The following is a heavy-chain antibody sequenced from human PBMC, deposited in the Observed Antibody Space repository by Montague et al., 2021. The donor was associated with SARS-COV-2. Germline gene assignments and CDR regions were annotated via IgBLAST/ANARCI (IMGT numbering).Heavy chain of an antibody. D-gene: IGHD5-12*01. CDR3: AKGQKIQWLVFNSAPDWFDP. CDR2: IGWRSGSI. J-gene: IGHJ5*02. V-gene: IGHV3-9*01. Sequence: SLRLSCAASGFTFDDYVMHWVRQAPGKGLEWVSGIGWRSGSIGYADSVKGRFTISRDNAKNSLYLQMNSLRAEDTALYHCAKGQKIQWLVFNSAPDWFDPWGQGTLGTVSA. CDR1: GFTFDDYV.